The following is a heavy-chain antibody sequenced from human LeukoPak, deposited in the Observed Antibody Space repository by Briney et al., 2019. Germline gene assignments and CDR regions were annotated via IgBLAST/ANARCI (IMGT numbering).Heavy chain of an antibody. CDR2: IYTSGST. J-gene: IGHJ6*03. CDR3: ARGKRGYYLLYYMDV. V-gene: IGHV4-4*07. D-gene: IGHD3-10*01. CDR1: GGSISSYY. Sequence: PSETLSLTCTVSGGSISSYYWSWIRQPAGKGLEWIGRIYTSGSTNYNPSLKSRVTMSVDTSKSQFSLKLSSVTAADTAVYYCARGKRGYYLLYYMDVWGKGTTVTVSS.